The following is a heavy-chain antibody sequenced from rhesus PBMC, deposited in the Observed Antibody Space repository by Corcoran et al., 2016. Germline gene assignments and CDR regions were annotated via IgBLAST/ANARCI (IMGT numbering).Heavy chain of an antibody. V-gene: IGHV1-198*02. D-gene: IGHD6-25*01. CDR1: GFTFGSYA. Sequence: QVQLVQSGAEVKKPGASVKVSCKASGFTFGSYAISWVRQAPGQGLEWMGVIIPLVGITNYPEKFQGRVTITADKSTSTAYMGLSSLRSEDTAVYYCAYKGRGAADPTPGGFDYWGQGVLVTVSS. CDR2: IIPLVGIT. J-gene: IGHJ4*01. CDR3: AYKGRGAADPTPGGFDY.